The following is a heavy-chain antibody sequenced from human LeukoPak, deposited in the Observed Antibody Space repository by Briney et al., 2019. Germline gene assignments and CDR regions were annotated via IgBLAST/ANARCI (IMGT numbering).Heavy chain of an antibody. V-gene: IGHV1-46*01. J-gene: IGHJ4*02. CDR1: GYTFTNFY. CDR2: INPSSGST. D-gene: IGHD2-2*01. CDR3: ARGYCSSTNCLPGGY. Sequence: GASVKVSCKASGYTFTNFYIHWVRQAPGQGLEWMGMINPSSGSTTYAQTFQGRVTTTRDTSTSTVHMELTSLRSEDTAPYYCARGYCSSTNCLPGGYWGQGTLVTVSS.